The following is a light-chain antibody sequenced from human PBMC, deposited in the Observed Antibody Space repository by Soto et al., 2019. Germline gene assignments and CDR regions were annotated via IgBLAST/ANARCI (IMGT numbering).Light chain of an antibody. CDR2: GAS. Sequence: EIVLTQSPGTLSLSPGERATLSCRASQSVSSSYFAWYQQKPGQAPSLLIYGASSRATGIPDRFSGSGSGTDFTLTISRLEPEDFAVYYCQQYGSSPLYTFGQGTKLEIK. CDR3: QQYGSSPLYT. CDR1: QSVSSSY. V-gene: IGKV3-20*01. J-gene: IGKJ2*01.